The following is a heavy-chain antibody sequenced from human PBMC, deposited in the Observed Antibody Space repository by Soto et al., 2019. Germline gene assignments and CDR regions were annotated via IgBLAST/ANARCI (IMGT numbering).Heavy chain of an antibody. Sequence: GASVKVSCKASGGTFSSYTISWVRQAPGQGLEWMGRIIPILGIANYAQKFQGRVTITADKSTSTAYMELSSLRSEDTAVYYCARVSRRSDFWSGYYTDDRSNRTDYWGQGTLVTVSS. V-gene: IGHV1-69*02. CDR1: GGTFSSYT. CDR2: IIPILGIA. J-gene: IGHJ4*02. CDR3: ARVSRRSDFWSGYYTDDRSNRTDY. D-gene: IGHD3-3*01.